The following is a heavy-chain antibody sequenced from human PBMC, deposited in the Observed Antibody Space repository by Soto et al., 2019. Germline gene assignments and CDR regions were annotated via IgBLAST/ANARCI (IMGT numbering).Heavy chain of an antibody. J-gene: IGHJ4*02. D-gene: IGHD3-9*01. CDR2: IYYSGST. CDR3: ARHDWAKPFDY. CDR1: GGSISSSSYY. Sequence: QLQLQESGPGLVKPSETLSLTCTVSGGSISSSSYYWGWIRQPPGKGLEWIGSIYYSGSTYYNPSLKRXXTXSXXTSRNQCSLKLSSVTAADTAVYYCARHDWAKPFDYWGQGTLVTVSS. V-gene: IGHV4-39*01.